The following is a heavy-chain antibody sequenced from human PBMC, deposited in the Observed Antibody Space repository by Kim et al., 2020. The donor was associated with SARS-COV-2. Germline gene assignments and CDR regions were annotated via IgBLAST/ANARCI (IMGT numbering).Heavy chain of an antibody. D-gene: IGHD6-13*01. CDR1: GGTFSSYA. V-gene: IGHV1-69*04. J-gene: IGHJ5*01. CDR2: IIPILGTA. Sequence: SVKVSCKASGGTFSSYAISWVRQAPGQGLEWMGRIIPILGTAKYAQKFQGRVTITADKSTSTVYMELSSLRSEDTAVYYCARDFRGFWSSFSCPVGWFD. CDR3: ARDFRGFWSSFSCPVGWFD.